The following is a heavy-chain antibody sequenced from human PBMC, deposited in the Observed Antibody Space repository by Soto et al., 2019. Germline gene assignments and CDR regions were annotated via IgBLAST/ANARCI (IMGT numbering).Heavy chain of an antibody. Sequence: GGSLRLSCAASGFTFFSYGMHWVRQAPGRGLEWVAVISYDGSNKYYGDSVKGRFTISRDNSKNTLYLQMNSLRADDTAVYYCAKDRAGDIYVAARSGLDYWGQGTLVTVSS. CDR3: AKDRAGDIYVAARSGLDY. CDR2: ISYDGSNK. V-gene: IGHV3-30*18. J-gene: IGHJ4*02. CDR1: GFTFFSYG. D-gene: IGHD3-3*01.